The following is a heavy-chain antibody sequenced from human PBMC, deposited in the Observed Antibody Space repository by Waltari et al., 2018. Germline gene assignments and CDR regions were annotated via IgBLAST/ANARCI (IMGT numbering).Heavy chain of an antibody. V-gene: IGHV4-59*01. Sequence: QVQLQESGPGLVKPSETLSLTCTVSGGSISSSYWSWIRQPPGKGLEWIGYIYSSGSSNSNPSLKSRVTISVDTSKNQFSLKLNSVTAADTAVYYCARVLRSAWGVWFDPWGPGTLVIVSS. CDR1: GGSISSSY. D-gene: IGHD3-16*01. CDR2: IYSSGSS. J-gene: IGHJ5*02. CDR3: ARVLRSAWGVWFDP.